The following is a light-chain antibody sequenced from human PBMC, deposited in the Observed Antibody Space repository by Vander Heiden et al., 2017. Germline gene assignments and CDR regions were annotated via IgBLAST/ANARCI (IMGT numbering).Light chain of an antibody. CDR3: QQYYTTLT. CDR2: WAS. J-gene: IGKJ5*01. Sequence: DIVMTQSPDSLAVSLGERATINFKSSQSVLYSSNNKNYLAWHRQKPGQPPELLIYWASTRESGVPDRFSGSGSGTDFTLTISSLQAEDVAVYYCQQYYTTLTFGQGTRLEIK. V-gene: IGKV4-1*01. CDR1: QSVLYSSNNKNY.